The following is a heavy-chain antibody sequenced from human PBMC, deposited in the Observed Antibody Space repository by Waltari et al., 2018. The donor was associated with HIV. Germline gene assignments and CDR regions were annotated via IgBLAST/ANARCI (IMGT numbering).Heavy chain of an antibody. CDR1: GFTFRDYA. Sequence: QVYLLESGGGVVQPGRSLRLSCVTSGFTFRDYAFHWVRQAPGQGLEWLAAISYEGTNKYYAKSVKGRFIISRDDATNTVHLQMGSLRVEDTAMYFCAKDGRLRWYGDTGWLDSWGRGSQVTVSS. D-gene: IGHD3-10*01. V-gene: IGHV3-30*15. CDR3: AKDGRLRWYGDTGWLDS. J-gene: IGHJ5*01. CDR2: ISYEGTNK.